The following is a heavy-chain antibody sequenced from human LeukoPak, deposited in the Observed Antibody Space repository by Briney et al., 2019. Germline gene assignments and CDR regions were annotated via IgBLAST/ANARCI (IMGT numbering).Heavy chain of an antibody. CDR2: IYYSGST. J-gene: IGHJ2*01. CDR1: GGSISSSSYY. D-gene: IGHD3-22*01. CDR3: ARLPNYYDSSGYYPRDWYFDL. Sequence: SETLSLTCTVSGGSISSSSYYWGWIRQPPGKGLEWIGSIYYSGSTYYNPSFKSRVTISVDTSKNQFSLKLSSVTAADTAVYYCARLPNYYDSSGYYPRDWYFDLWGRGTLVTVSS. V-gene: IGHV4-39*01.